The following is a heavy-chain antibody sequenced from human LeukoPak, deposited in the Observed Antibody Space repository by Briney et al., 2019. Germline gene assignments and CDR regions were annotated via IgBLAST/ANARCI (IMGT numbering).Heavy chain of an antibody. J-gene: IGHJ4*02. CDR1: GFTFDDYA. CDR2: LSWNSGSI. D-gene: IGHD5-24*01. Sequence: GGSLRLSCAASGFTFDDYAMHWVRQAPGKGLEWVSGLSWNSGSIGYADSVKGRFTISRDNAKNSLYVQMDSLRAEDTAVYYCARDRWLQSQRYFDYWGQGILVTVSS. CDR3: ARDRWLQSQRYFDY. V-gene: IGHV3-9*01.